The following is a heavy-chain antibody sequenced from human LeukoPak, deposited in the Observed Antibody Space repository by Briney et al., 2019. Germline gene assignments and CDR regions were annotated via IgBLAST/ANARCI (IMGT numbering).Heavy chain of an antibody. CDR3: ALNSYESSGFDAFDI. Sequence: ASVKVSCKASGYTFTGFHMHWVRQAPGHGLEWIGWINPYSGGTNYAQKFQGRVTLTRDTSITTAYMELSRLTSDDTAVYYCALNSYESSGFDAFDIWGQGTMVTVSS. D-gene: IGHD3-22*01. J-gene: IGHJ3*02. V-gene: IGHV1-2*02. CDR1: GYTFTGFH. CDR2: INPYSGGT.